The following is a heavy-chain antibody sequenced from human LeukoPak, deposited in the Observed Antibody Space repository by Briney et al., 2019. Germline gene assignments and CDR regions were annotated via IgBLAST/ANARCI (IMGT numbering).Heavy chain of an antibody. CDR2: IYHSGST. V-gene: IGHV4-4*02. CDR3: ARADYDSSPPHFDY. CDR1: GGSISSSNW. J-gene: IGHJ4*02. Sequence: SETLSLTCAVSGGSISSSNWWSWVRQPPGKGLEWIGEIYHSGSTNYNPSLKSRVTISVDKSKNQFSLKLSSVTAADTAVYYCARADYDSSPPHFDYWGQGTLVTVSS. D-gene: IGHD3-22*01.